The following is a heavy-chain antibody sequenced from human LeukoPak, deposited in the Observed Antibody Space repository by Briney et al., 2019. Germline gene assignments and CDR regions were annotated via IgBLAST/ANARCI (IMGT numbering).Heavy chain of an antibody. J-gene: IGHJ5*02. CDR2: IYYSGST. D-gene: IGHD2-21*02. V-gene: IGHV4-39*01. CDR3: ARHWVVVTARDNWFDP. Sequence: KSSETLSLTCTVSGGSISSSRYYWGWIRQPPGKGLEWIGSIYYSGSTYYNPSLKSRVTISVDTSKNQFSLKLSSVTAADTAVYYCARHWVVVTARDNWFDPWGQGTPVTVSS. CDR1: GGSISSSRYY.